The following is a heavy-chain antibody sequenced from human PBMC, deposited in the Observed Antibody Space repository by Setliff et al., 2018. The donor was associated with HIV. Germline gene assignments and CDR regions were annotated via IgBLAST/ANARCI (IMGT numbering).Heavy chain of an antibody. CDR1: GGSTSSSSYY. CDR2: IYHNGNT. V-gene: IGHV4-39*07. J-gene: IGHJ3*02. CDR3: ATSLITVPPDAFDI. D-gene: IGHD4-4*01. Sequence: SETLSLTCTVAGGSTSSSSYYWGWIRQPPGMGLEWIASIYHNGNTYYNPSLKSRVTMSVDTSKNQFSLKLSSVTATDTAVYYCATSLITVPPDAFDIWGQGTMVTVSS.